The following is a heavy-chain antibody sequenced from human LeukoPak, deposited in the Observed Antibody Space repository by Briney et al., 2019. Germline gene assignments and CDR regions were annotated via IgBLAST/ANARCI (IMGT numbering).Heavy chain of an antibody. CDR1: GGSISSYY. J-gene: IGHJ5*02. CDR2: IYTSGST. CDR3: ARGIVAVAGTWFNP. V-gene: IGHV4-4*07. Sequence: SETLSLTCTVSGGSISSYYWSWIRQPAGKGLEWIGRIYTSGSTNCNPSLKSRVTMSVDTSKNQFSLKLSSVTAADTAVYYCARGIVAVAGTWFNPWGQGTLVTVSS. D-gene: IGHD6-19*01.